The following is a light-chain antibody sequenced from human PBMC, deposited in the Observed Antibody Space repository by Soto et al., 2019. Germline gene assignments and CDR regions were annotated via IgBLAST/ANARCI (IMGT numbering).Light chain of an antibody. Sequence: DIQMTHSPCSLSGSVGDRVTITFRASQSISSYLNWYQQKPGKAPKLLIYAASSLQSGVPSRFSGSGSETEFTLTITSLQPEDSATYYCQQRNSYPRTFGQGTKVDIK. CDR2: AAS. J-gene: IGKJ2*01. V-gene: IGKV1-39*01. CDR1: QSISSY. CDR3: QQRNSYPRT.